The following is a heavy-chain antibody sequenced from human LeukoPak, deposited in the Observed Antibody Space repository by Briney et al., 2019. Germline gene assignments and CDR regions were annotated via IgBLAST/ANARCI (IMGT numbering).Heavy chain of an antibody. CDR2: LYSYGNT. J-gene: IGHJ4*02. CDR3: ARGVEPLAANTLAY. CDR1: GFTVITND. D-gene: IGHD1-14*01. V-gene: IGHV3-53*01. Sequence: GGSLRLSCAASGFTVITNDMTWVRQAPGKGLEWVSVLYSYGNTKYADSVQGRFTISRDNSKNTLYLEMNSLSPDDTAVHYCARGVEPLAANTLAYWGQGTLVTVSS.